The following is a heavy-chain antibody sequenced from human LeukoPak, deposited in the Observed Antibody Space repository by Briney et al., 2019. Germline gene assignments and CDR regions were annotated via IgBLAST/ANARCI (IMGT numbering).Heavy chain of an antibody. Sequence: SETLSLTCTVSGGSISSSSYYWGWIRQPPGKGLEWIGSIYYSGSTYYNPSLKSRVTISVDTSKNQFSLKLSSVTAADTAVYYCARHSTSGQWLALYFDYWAREPWSPSPQ. D-gene: IGHD6-19*01. J-gene: IGHJ4*02. CDR3: ARHSTSGQWLALYFDY. CDR2: IYYSGST. CDR1: GGSISSSSYY. V-gene: IGHV4-39*01.